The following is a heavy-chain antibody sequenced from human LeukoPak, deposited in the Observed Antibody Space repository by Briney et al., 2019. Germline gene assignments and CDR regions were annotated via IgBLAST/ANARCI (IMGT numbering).Heavy chain of an antibody. CDR3: ARGGVDYYDSSGYYSAFDY. CDR2: ISWNSGSI. D-gene: IGHD3-22*01. J-gene: IGHJ4*02. V-gene: IGHV3-9*01. CDR1: GFTFDDYA. Sequence: PGRSLRLSCAASGFTFDDYAMHWVRQAPGKGLEWVSGISWNSGSIGYADSVKGRFTISRDNAKNTLYLQMNSLRAEDTAVYYCARGGVDYYDSSGYYSAFDYWGQGTLVTVSS.